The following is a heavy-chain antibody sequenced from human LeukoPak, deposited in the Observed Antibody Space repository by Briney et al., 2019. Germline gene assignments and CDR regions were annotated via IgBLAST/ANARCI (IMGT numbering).Heavy chain of an antibody. J-gene: IGHJ6*03. D-gene: IGHD2-2*01. CDR2: ISGSGGST. Sequence: HPGGSLRLSCAASGFTFSSYAMSWVRQAPGKGLEWVSAISGSGGSTYYADSVKGRFTISRDNAKNSLYLQMNSLRAEDTAVYYCARDQRYCSSTSCYGGGYYYYMDVWGKGTTVTVSS. V-gene: IGHV3-23*01. CDR3: ARDQRYCSSTSCYGGGYYYYMDV. CDR1: GFTFSSYA.